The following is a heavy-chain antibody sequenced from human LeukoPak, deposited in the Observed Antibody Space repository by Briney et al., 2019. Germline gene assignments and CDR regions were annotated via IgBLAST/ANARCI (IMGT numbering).Heavy chain of an antibody. D-gene: IGHD3-16*01. J-gene: IGHJ4*02. CDR3: ARVRYRLAETYIDY. V-gene: IGHV1-18*01. Sequence: ASVMVFCKASGYSFTSYGISWVRQAPGQELEWMGWISASNGNTNYAQKLQGGVTMTTEPSTSTAYIELRSLRSDDTAVYYCARVRYRLAETYIDYWGQGTLVTVSS. CDR2: ISASNGNT. CDR1: GYSFTSYG.